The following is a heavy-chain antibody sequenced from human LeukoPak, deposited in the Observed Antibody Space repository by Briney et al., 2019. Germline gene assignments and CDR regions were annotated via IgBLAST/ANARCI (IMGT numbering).Heavy chain of an antibody. J-gene: IGHJ4*02. CDR1: GYNFATYW. D-gene: IGHD2-21*01. CDR2: IYPGDSET. V-gene: IGHV5-51*01. Sequence: GESLKISCQGSGYNFATYWIGWVRQVPGKGLEWMGIIYPGDSETRYSPSFQGQVTFSADKSISTAYLQWSSLKASDSAIYYCARRPRNSPFDYWGQGALVTVSS. CDR3: ARRPRNSPFDY.